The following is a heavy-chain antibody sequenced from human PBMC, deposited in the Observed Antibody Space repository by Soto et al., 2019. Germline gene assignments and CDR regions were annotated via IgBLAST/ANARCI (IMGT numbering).Heavy chain of an antibody. CDR1: GYTFSDYG. D-gene: IGHD3-10*01. CDR3: ARYNYYGSGSYYDVSDY. Sequence: ASVKVSCKPSGYTFSDYGISWVRQAPGQGFEWMGWISVYNGHASYAQKLQGRITMTTDTSTGTAYMELRSLTSDDTAVYYCARYNYYGSGSYYDVSDYWGQGTLVTVSS. V-gene: IGHV1-18*01. J-gene: IGHJ4*02. CDR2: ISVYNGHA.